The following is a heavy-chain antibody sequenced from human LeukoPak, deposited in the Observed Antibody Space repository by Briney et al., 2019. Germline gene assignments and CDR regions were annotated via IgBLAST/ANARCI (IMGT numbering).Heavy chain of an antibody. CDR1: GFTFSNYG. Sequence: GGSLRLSCAASGFTFSNYGMHWVRQAPGKGLEWVSSITTRSTFIYYADSVRGRFTISRDDAENSVYLQINSLRDEDTAVYYCASIDCSSSSCMDWGQGALVTVSS. J-gene: IGHJ4*02. CDR3: ASIDCSSSSCMD. V-gene: IGHV3-21*06. D-gene: IGHD2-2*01. CDR2: ITTRSTFI.